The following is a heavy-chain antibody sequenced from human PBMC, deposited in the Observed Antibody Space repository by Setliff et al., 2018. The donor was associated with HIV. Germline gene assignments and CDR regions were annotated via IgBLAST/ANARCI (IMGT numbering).Heavy chain of an antibody. V-gene: IGHV4-31*03. J-gene: IGHJ4*02. CDR3: ATSPRIGVAGEFEY. D-gene: IGHD6-19*01. CDR2: IYYSGST. CDR1: GGSISSGGYY. Sequence: SETLSLTCTVSGGSISSGGYYWSWIRQHPGKGLEWIGYIYYSGSTFYNPSLKSRVTISVDTSKNQFSLKLCSVTAADTAVYYCATSPRIGVAGEFEYWGQGTLVTVSS.